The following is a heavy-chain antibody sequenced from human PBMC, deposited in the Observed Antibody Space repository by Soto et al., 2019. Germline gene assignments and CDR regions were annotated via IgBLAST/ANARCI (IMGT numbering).Heavy chain of an antibody. V-gene: IGHV2-5*02. D-gene: IGHD3-9*01. Sequence: SGATLVDPTQTLTLTFTFSGFSLSTSGVGVGWIRQPPGNALEWLALIYWDDDTRYSPSLKSRLTITKDTSKNKMVRTITNMDPVDTATYYCGPYNVGTGYHGYGMGVWRQGSTVSVSS. J-gene: IGHJ6*02. CDR1: GFSLSTSGVG. CDR3: GPYNVGTGYHGYGMGV. CDR2: IYWDDDT.